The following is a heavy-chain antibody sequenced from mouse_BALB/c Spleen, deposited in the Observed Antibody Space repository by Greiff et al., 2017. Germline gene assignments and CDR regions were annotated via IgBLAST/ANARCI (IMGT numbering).Heavy chain of an antibody. CDR1: GYSITSDYA. CDR2: ISYSGST. J-gene: IGHJ4*01. D-gene: IGHD3-1*01. CDR3: AREGSGAMDY. Sequence: VQLKESGPGLVKPSQSLSLTCTVTGYSITSDYAWNWIRQFPGNKLEWMGYISYSGSTSYNPSLKSRISITRDTSKNQFFLQLNSVTTEDTATYYCAREGSGAMDYWGQGTSVTVSS. V-gene: IGHV3-2*02.